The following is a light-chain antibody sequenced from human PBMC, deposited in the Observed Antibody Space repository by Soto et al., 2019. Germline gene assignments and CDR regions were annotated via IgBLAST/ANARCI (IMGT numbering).Light chain of an antibody. J-gene: IGKJ2*01. Sequence: EIVLTQSPGTPSLSPGERATLSCRASQRVSSGYLAWYHQKPGQPPRLLIYGVSSRATGIPDRFSGSGSGTDFTLTISRLEPEDFAVYYCQQYGSSPQTFGQGTKLEIK. CDR3: QQYGSSPQT. V-gene: IGKV3-20*01. CDR2: GVS. CDR1: QRVSSGY.